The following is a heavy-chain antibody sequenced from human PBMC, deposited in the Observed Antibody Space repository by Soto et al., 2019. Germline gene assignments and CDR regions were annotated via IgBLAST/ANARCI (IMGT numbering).Heavy chain of an antibody. J-gene: IGHJ4*02. CDR2: IIPIFGTA. CDR1: GGTFSNYA. Sequence: GASVKVSCKASGGTFSNYAINWVRQAPGQGLEWMGGIIPIFGTANYAQKFQGRVTITADESTSTAYLDLSRLRSEDTAAYYCARPVEMATISRSYLFYWGQGTLVTVSS. V-gene: IGHV1-69*13. D-gene: IGHD5-12*01. CDR3: ARPVEMATISRSYLFY.